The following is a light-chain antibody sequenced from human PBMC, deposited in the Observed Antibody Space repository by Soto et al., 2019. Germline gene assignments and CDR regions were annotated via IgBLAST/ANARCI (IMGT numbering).Light chain of an antibody. CDR3: QQSYSTGIT. CDR1: QSISSY. CDR2: AAS. J-gene: IGKJ5*01. V-gene: IGKV1-39*01. Sequence: DIQMTQSPSSLSASVGDRVTITCRASQSISSYLNWYQQKPRKAPKLLIYAASSLQSGVPSRFSGSGSGTDFTLTISSLQPEDFATYYCQQSYSTGITFGQGTRLEIK.